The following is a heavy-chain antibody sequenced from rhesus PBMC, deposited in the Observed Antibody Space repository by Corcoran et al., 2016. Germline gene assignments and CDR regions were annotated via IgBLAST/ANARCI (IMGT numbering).Heavy chain of an antibody. J-gene: IGHJ3*01. CDR3: ARRRLDDAFDF. CDR2: IGGSSGST. CDR1: GGSLSPSY. D-gene: IGHD6-19*01. V-gene: IGHV4S11*01. Sequence: QVQLQESGPGLVKPSATMSPTCAVSGGSLSPSYWLSIRQAPGTGLEWIGYIGGSSGSTNYNPSLKSRVTLSVDTSKNQLSLKLSSVTAADTAVYYCARRRLDDAFDFWGQGLRVTVSS.